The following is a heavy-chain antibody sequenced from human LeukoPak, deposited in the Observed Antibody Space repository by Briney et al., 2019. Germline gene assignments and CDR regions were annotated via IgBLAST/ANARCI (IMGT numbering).Heavy chain of an antibody. V-gene: IGHV3-30*18. CDR2: ISYDGSNK. J-gene: IGHJ4*02. CDR1: GFTFSSYG. CDR3: AKGCRRVFPLETDY. Sequence: GGSLRLSCAASGFTFSSYGMHWVRQAPGKGLEWVAVISYDGSNKYYADSVKGRFTISRDNSKNTLYLQMNSLRAEDTAVYYRAKGCRRVFPLETDYWGQGTLVTVSS.